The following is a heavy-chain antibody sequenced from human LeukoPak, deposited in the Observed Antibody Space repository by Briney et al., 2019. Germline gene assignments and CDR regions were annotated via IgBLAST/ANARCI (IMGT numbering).Heavy chain of an antibody. D-gene: IGHD6-19*01. CDR2: IYYSGST. CDR3: ARDGSSGWYFDY. Sequence: SETLSLTCTVSGGSISSYYWSWIRQPPGKGLEWIGYIYYSGSTNYNPSLMSRVTISVDTSKNQFSLKLSSVTAADTAVYYCARDGSSGWYFDYWGQGTLVTVSS. V-gene: IGHV4-59*01. CDR1: GGSISSYY. J-gene: IGHJ4*02.